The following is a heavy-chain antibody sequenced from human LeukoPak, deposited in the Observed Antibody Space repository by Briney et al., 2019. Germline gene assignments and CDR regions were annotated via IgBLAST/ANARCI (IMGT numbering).Heavy chain of an antibody. CDR3: TREGYYAFDI. Sequence: PGGSLRLSCAASGFTFTNYAMQWVRQAPGKGLEWVAIISFDGTNKDYADYVKGRFTISGDNSENTLFLQMKSLRAEDTAVYYCTREGYYAFDIWGQGTMVTVSS. CDR1: GFTFTNYA. J-gene: IGHJ3*02. D-gene: IGHD3-22*01. CDR2: ISFDGTNK. V-gene: IGHV3-30-3*01.